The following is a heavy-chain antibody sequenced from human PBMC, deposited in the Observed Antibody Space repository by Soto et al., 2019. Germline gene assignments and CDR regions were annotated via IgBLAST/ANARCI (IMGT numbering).Heavy chain of an antibody. CDR3: ARVTVAGTRWFDP. Sequence: ASVKVSCKASGYTFTNYGITWVRQVPGQGLEWVGWIVTYNGNTNSAQKLQGRVTMTTDTSTSTAYMELRSLRSDDTAVYYCARVTVAGTRWFDPWGQGTLVTVSS. V-gene: IGHV1-18*01. CDR1: GYTFTNYG. J-gene: IGHJ5*02. CDR2: IVTYNGNT. D-gene: IGHD6-19*01.